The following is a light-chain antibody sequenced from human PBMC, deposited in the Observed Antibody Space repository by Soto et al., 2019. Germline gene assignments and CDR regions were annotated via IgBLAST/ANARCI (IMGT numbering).Light chain of an antibody. CDR1: QGISSY. V-gene: IGKV1-8*01. J-gene: IGKJ2*01. CDR2: AAS. CDR3: QQYYSYPYT. Sequence: AIRMTQSPSSLSASTDDRVTITCRASQGISSYLAWYQQKPGKAPKLLIYAASTLQSGVPSRFSGSGSGTDFTLTISCLQSEDFATYNCQQYYSYPYTFGQGTKLEIK.